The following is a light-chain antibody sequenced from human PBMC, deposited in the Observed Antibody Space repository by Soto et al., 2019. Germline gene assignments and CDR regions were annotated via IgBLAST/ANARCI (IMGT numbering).Light chain of an antibody. CDR3: QTWGTGIHVV. CDR1: SGHSSYA. V-gene: IGLV4-69*01. J-gene: IGLJ2*01. Sequence: QPVLTQSPSASASLGASVKLTCTLSSGHSSYAIAWHQQQTEKGPRYLMKLNSDGSHSKGDGIPDRFSGSSSGAERYLTISSLQSEDEADYYCQTWGTGIHVVFGGGTKVTVL. CDR2: LNSDGSH.